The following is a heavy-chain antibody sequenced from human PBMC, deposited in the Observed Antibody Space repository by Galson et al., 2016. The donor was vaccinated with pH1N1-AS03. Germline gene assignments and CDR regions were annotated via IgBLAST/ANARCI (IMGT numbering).Heavy chain of an antibody. CDR1: GFTFRSYA. CDR3: AKDRGGTPLFLGIWHYYGMDV. J-gene: IGHJ6*02. D-gene: IGHD3-22*01. CDR2: ISHDGGNT. V-gene: IGHV3-30*01. Sequence: SLRLSCAASGFTFRSYAMHWVRQAPGKGLEWVALISHDGGNTKYGDSVKGRFTISRDNAKNSLYLQMNSLRAEDTALYYCAKDRGGTPLFLGIWHYYGMDVWGQGTTVTVSS.